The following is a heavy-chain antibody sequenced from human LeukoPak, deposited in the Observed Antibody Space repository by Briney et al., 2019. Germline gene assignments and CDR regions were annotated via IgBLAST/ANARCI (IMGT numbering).Heavy chain of an antibody. Sequence: GGSLRLSCGASGFTFGNYAMSWVRQAPGKGLEWVSYISSSSSTIYYADSVKGRFTISRDNAKSSLYLQMNSLRAEDTAVYYCARGASGWYGWGQGTLVTVSS. D-gene: IGHD6-19*01. CDR3: ARGASGWYG. CDR2: ISSSSSTI. V-gene: IGHV3-48*01. J-gene: IGHJ4*02. CDR1: GFTFGNYA.